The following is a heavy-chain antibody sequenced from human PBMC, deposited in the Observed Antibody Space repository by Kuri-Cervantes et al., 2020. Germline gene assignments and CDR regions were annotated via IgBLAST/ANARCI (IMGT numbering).Heavy chain of an antibody. V-gene: IGHV3-23*01. D-gene: IGHD6-19*01. J-gene: IGHJ4*02. Sequence: GESLKISCAASGFTFSSYAMSWVRQAPGKGLEWVSAISGSGGSTYYADSVKGRFTISRDNSKNTLYLQMNSLRAEDTAVYYCTRGVLFQYSGGWYPPVDYWGQGTLVTVSS. CDR1: GFTFSSYA. CDR3: TRGVLFQYSGGWYPPVDY. CDR2: ISGSGGST.